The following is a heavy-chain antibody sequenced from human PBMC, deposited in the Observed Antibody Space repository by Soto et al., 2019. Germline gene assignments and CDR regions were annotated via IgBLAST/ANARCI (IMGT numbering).Heavy chain of an antibody. CDR1: GFSLTNYA. CDR3: ARNGDDTRPPDCFAF. J-gene: IGHJ4*02. CDR2: ITGSGDRT. D-gene: IGHD3-22*01. Sequence: EVQLLESGGGLVRPGGSLRLSCAASGFSLTNYAMTWVRQAPGEGLVWVSTITGSGDRTFYADSVKGRFTISRDNSKNTLSLQMNGLRTEDTAIYYCARNGDDTRPPDCFAFCGQGTLVAVSS. V-gene: IGHV3-23*01.